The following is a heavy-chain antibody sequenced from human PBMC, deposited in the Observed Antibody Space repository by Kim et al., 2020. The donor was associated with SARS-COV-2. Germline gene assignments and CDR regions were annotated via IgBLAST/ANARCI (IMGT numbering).Heavy chain of an antibody. CDR3: ATRSGSYLGVSWFAR. J-gene: IGHJ5*02. CDR2: ISASGAGT. V-gene: IGHV3-23*01. CDR1: GFTFSSYA. Sequence: GGSLRLSCAASGFTFSSYAMTWVRQAPGKGLEWVSGISASGAGTYYADSVRGRFTISRDNSKHTLYLQMNSLRAEDTAVYYCATRSGSYLGVSWFARWG. D-gene: IGHD3-10*01.